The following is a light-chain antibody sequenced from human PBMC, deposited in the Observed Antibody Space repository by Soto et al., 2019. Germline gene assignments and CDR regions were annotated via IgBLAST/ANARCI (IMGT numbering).Light chain of an antibody. J-gene: IGLJ3*02. CDR2: DVT. CDR1: SSDVGGYDH. V-gene: IGLV2-14*03. Sequence: QSALPQPASVPGSPGQSITISCTGTSSDVGGYDHVSWYQQHPGKAPKLIIYDVTVRPSGISPRFSGSKSDNTASLAVSGLQPEDEADYYCSSYTNKDTLLFGGGTKLTVL. CDR3: SSYTNKDTLL.